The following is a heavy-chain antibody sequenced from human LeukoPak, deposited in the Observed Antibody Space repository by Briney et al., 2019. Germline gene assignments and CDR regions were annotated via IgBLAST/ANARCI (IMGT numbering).Heavy chain of an antibody. CDR3: ARDGYYFDSSGYYF. V-gene: IGHV4-4*07. CDR2: IYTSGNT. J-gene: IGHJ4*02. CDR1: GGSISSYY. Sequence: SETLSLTCTVSGGSISSYYWSCIRQPAGKGLEWIGHIYTSGNTNYNPSLKSRVTMSVDTSKNQFSLKLRSVTAADTAVYYCARDGYYFDSSGYYFWGQGTLVTVSS. D-gene: IGHD3-22*01.